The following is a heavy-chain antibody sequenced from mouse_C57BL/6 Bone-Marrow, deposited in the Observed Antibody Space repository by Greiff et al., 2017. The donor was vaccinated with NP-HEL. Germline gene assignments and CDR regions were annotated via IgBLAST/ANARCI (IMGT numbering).Heavy chain of an antibody. Sequence: EVQLVESGGGLVQPKGSLKLSCAASGFSFNTYAMNWVRQAPGKGLEWVARIRSKSNNYATYYADSVKDRFTISRDDSESMLYLQMNNLKTEDTAMYYCVRQHYGSRYYAMDYWGQGTSVTVSS. D-gene: IGHD1-1*01. CDR2: IRSKSNNYAT. V-gene: IGHV10-1*01. CDR1: GFSFNTYA. CDR3: VRQHYGSRYYAMDY. J-gene: IGHJ4*01.